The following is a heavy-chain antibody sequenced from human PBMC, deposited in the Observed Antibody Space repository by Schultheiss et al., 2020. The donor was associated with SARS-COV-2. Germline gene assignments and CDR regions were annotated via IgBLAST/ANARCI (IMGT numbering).Heavy chain of an antibody. CDR3: ARGVGYKFGDEFDY. D-gene: IGHD2-21*02. Sequence: GESLKISCAASGFTFSNSDMNWVRQAPGKGLEWVSAISGSGDSTYYADSVKGRFTVSRDNSKNTLYLQMNSLRADDTAVYYCARGVGYKFGDEFDYWGQGTLVTVSS. J-gene: IGHJ4*02. V-gene: IGHV3-23*01. CDR2: ISGSGDST. CDR1: GFTFSNSD.